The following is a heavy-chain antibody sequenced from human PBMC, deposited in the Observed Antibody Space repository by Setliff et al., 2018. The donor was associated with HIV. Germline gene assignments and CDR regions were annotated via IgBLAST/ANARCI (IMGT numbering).Heavy chain of an antibody. CDR3: ARVGYNDDSGYPYNWFDP. J-gene: IGHJ5*02. D-gene: IGHD3-22*01. V-gene: IGHV4-59*01. CDR1: GGSIRSYY. CDR2: AHYSGSN. Sequence: PSETLSLTCTVPGGSIRSYYWSWIRQPPGKGLEWLGHAHYSGSNKNNPSLRSRISMAVDTSKNQVSLKLSSVTAADTAVYYCARVGYNDDSGYPYNWFDPWGQGTLVTV.